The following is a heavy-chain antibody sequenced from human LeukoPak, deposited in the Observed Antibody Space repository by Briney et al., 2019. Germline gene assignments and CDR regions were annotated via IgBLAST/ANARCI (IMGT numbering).Heavy chain of an antibody. CDR2: ISGYGANT. CDR3: AKDRGPYLGIDNNWFDP. CDR1: GFTFNLYA. Sequence: GGSRRLSCAASGFTFNLYAMSWVRQVPGKGLEWVSGISGYGANTYYADSVKGRFNISRDNSKNTVYLQMNSLTVEDTAVYHCAKDRGPYLGIDNNWFDPWGQGTLVIVSS. J-gene: IGHJ5*02. D-gene: IGHD1-26*01. V-gene: IGHV3-23*01.